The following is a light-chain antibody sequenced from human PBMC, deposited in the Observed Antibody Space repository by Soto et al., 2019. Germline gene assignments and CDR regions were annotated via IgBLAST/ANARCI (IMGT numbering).Light chain of an antibody. Sequence: EIVLTQSPGTLSLSPGERATLSCRASQSVSSSYLAWYQQKPGQAPRLLIYGASSRATGIPDRFSGSGSGTDFTLTIRRLEPEDFAVYYCQQDGSSLFGGGTKVEIK. CDR1: QSVSSSY. J-gene: IGKJ4*01. V-gene: IGKV3-20*01. CDR2: GAS. CDR3: QQDGSSL.